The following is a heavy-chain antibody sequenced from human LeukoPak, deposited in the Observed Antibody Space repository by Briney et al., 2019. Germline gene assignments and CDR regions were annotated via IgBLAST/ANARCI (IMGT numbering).Heavy chain of an antibody. CDR1: GFTFSNLA. V-gene: IGHV3-30*14. J-gene: IGHJ4*02. CDR3: ARDGRMVRGVIALHPFDY. D-gene: IGHD3-10*01. Sequence: GGSLRLSCAASGFTFSNLAMGWVRQAPGKGLEWVSLISFDGSTKYYAGSVKGRLTISRDNSKNTLYLQMNSLRAEDTAVYYCARDGRMVRGVIALHPFDYWGQGTLVTVSS. CDR2: ISFDGSTK.